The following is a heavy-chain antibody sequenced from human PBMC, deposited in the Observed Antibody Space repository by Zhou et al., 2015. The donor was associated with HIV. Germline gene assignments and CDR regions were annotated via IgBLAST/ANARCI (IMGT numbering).Heavy chain of an antibody. CDR1: GGTVSSYA. CDR3: ARDRGAARPDWRYFDL. D-gene: IGHD6-6*01. Sequence: QVQLVQSGAEVKKPGSSVKVSCKASGGTVSSYAVSWVRQAPGQGLEWMGGIIPVFGTTDYAQKFQGRVTITADKSTSTAYMELSSLRSEDTAVYYCARDRGAARPDWRYFDLWGRGTLVTVSS. V-gene: IGHV1-69*06. CDR2: IIPVFGTT. J-gene: IGHJ2*01.